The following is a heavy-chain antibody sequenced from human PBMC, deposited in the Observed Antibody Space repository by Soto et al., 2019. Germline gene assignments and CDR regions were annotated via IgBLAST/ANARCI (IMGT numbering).Heavy chain of an antibody. V-gene: IGHV3-30-3*01. CDR2: ISYDGSNK. D-gene: IGHD6-13*01. J-gene: IGHJ4*02. CDR3: ASGSSSWYSFDY. CDR1: GFTFSSYA. Sequence: QVQLVESGGGVVQPGRSLRLSCAASGFTFSSYAMHWVRQAPGKGLEWVAVISYDGSNKYYAVSVKGRFTISRANSKNTLYLQMNSLRAEDTAVYYCASGSSSWYSFDYWGQGTLVTVSS.